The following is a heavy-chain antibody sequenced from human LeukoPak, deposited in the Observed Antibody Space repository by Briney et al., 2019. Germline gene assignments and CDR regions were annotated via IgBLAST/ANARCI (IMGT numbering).Heavy chain of an antibody. CDR1: GFTFDDYA. CDR3: AKDRRIAAAAYDAFDI. Sequence: GGSLRLSCAASGFTFDDYAMHWVRQAPGKGLEWVAVISYDGSNKYYADSVKGRFTISRDNSKNTLYLQMNSLRAEDTAVYYCAKDRRIAAAAYDAFDIWGQGTMVTVSS. D-gene: IGHD6-13*01. CDR2: ISYDGSNK. J-gene: IGHJ3*02. V-gene: IGHV3-30*18.